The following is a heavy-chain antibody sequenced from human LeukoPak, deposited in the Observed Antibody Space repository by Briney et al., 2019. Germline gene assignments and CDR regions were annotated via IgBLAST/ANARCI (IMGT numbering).Heavy chain of an antibody. V-gene: IGHV1-2*02. CDR3: ASVYNSGWYFDY. Sequence: GASVKVSCKVSGYTFTAYYMHWVRQAPGQRLEWMGWINPDSGGTRYAQKFQGRLILTRDTSISTVYMELSSLKSDDTAVYYCASVYNSGWYFDYWGQGALVTVSS. J-gene: IGHJ4*02. CDR1: GYTFTAYY. D-gene: IGHD5-12*01. CDR2: INPDSGGT.